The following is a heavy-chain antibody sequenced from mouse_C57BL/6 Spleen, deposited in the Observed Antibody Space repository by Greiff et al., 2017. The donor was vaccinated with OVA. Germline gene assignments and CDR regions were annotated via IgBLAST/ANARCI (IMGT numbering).Heavy chain of an antibody. J-gene: IGHJ2*01. V-gene: IGHV14-4*01. D-gene: IGHD1-1*01. CDR1: GFNIKDDY. CDR3: TSITTRNY. CDR2: IDPENGDT. Sequence: VQLQQSGAELVRPGASVKLSCTASGFNIKDDYMHWVKQRPEQGLEWIGWIDPENGDTEYASKFQGKATITVDTSSNTAYLQLSSLSSEDTAFYYCTSITTRNYWGKGTTLTVSS.